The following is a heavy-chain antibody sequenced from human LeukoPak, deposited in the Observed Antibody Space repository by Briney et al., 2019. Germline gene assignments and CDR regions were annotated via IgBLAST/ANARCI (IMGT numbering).Heavy chain of an antibody. J-gene: IGHJ4*02. D-gene: IGHD2-2*01. CDR3: AKGGSTAWTAVDY. CDR1: GFTFSNCA. Sequence: GGSLRLSCAASGFTFSNCAMTWVRQAPGKGLEWVSSISDSAGATYYADSVRGRFTIFRDNSGSTLYLQMNSLRADDTAVYYCAKGGSTAWTAVDYWGQGTLVTVSS. CDR2: ISDSAGAT. V-gene: IGHV3-23*01.